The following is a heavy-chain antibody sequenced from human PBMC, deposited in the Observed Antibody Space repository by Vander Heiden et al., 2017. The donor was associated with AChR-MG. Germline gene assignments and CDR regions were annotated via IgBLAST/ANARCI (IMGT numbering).Heavy chain of an antibody. V-gene: IGHV4-34*01. D-gene: IGHD6-13*01. Sequence: QVQLQQWGAGLLKPSETLSLTCAVYGGSFSGYYWSWTRQPPGKGLEWIGEINHSGSTNYNPSLKSRVTISVDTSKNQFSLKLSSVTAADTAVYYCAREGGSSWYFRLPPGARGTKVDYWGQGTLVTVSS. CDR2: INHSGST. J-gene: IGHJ4*02. CDR1: GGSFSGYY. CDR3: AREGGSSWYFRLPPGARGTKVDY.